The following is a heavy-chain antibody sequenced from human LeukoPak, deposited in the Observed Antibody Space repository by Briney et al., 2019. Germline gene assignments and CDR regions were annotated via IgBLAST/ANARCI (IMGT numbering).Heavy chain of an antibody. J-gene: IGHJ4*02. CDR2: IYHSGST. Sequence: PSETLSLTCTVSGYSISSGYYWGWIRQPPGKGLEWIGSIYHSGSTYYNPPLKSRVTISVDTSKNQFSLKLSSVTAADTAVYYCARTLGDYGSGSYYYWGQGTLVTVSS. D-gene: IGHD3-10*01. CDR3: ARTLGDYGSGSYYY. CDR1: GYSISSGYY. V-gene: IGHV4-38-2*02.